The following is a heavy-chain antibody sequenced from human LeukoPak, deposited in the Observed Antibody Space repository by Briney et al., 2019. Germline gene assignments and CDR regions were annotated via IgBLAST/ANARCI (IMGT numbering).Heavy chain of an antibody. CDR1: GYTFTGYY. D-gene: IGHD3-3*01. Sequence: ASVKVSCKASGYTFTGYYMHWVRQAPGQGLEWMGWINPNSGGTNYAQKFQGRVTMTRDTSISTAYMELNRLRSDDTAVYYCARGLRDFWSGSHLDYWGQGTLVTVSS. V-gene: IGHV1-2*02. CDR3: ARGLRDFWSGSHLDY. J-gene: IGHJ4*02. CDR2: INPNSGGT.